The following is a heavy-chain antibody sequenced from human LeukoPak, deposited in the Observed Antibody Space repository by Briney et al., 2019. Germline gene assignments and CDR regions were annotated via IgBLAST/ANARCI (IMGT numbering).Heavy chain of an antibody. D-gene: IGHD6-19*01. CDR2: IYYSGST. V-gene: IGHV4-39*01. J-gene: IGHJ5*02. Sequence: SETLSLTCTVYGGSLSSSSYYWGWIRQPPGKGRDRIGSIYYSGSTYYSPYLKSRVPISVDTSKNQFSLKLSSVTAADTAVYYCARHRGGLESPLNWFDPWGQGTLVTVSS. CDR1: GGSLSSSSYY. CDR3: ARHRGGLESPLNWFDP.